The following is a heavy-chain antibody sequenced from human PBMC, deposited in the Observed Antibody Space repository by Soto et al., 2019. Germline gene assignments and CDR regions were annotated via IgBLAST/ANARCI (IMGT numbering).Heavy chain of an antibody. D-gene: IGHD3-9*01. CDR3: ARQADYDILTGPKPRDY. Sequence: SETLSLTCTVSGGSISSSSYYWGWIRQPPGKGLEWIGGIYYSGSTYYNPSLKSRVTISVDTSKNQFSLKLSSVTAADTAVYYCARQADYDILTGPKPRDYWGQGTLVTVSS. J-gene: IGHJ4*02. CDR2: IYYSGST. CDR1: GGSISSSSYY. V-gene: IGHV4-39*01.